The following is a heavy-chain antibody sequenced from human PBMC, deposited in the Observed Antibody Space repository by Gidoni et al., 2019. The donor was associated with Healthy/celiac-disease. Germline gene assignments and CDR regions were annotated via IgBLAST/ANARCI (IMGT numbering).Heavy chain of an antibody. Sequence: QAQLVQSGAEVKKPGSSVKVSCTASGGTFSSYALSRVRQAPGQGLEWMGRIIPILGIANYAQKLQGRVTITADKSTSTAYMELSSLRSEDTAVYYCARDGNYYDSSGSMTPFDYWGQGTLVTVSS. CDR2: IIPILGIA. J-gene: IGHJ4*02. D-gene: IGHD3-22*01. CDR3: ARDGNYYDSSGSMTPFDY. V-gene: IGHV1-69*09. CDR1: GGTFSSYA.